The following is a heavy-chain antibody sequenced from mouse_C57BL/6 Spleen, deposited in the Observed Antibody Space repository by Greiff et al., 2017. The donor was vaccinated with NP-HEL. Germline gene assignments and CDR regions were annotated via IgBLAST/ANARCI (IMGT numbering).Heavy chain of an antibody. V-gene: IGHV1-22*01. CDR1: GYTFTDYN. CDR2: INPNNGGT. Sequence: VQLQQSGPELVKPGASVKMSCKASGYTFTDYNMHWVKQSHGKSLEWIGYINPNNGGTSYNQKFKGKATLTVNKSSSTAYMELRSLSSEDSAVYYCASEGDYDSYAICCWGHGTSVTVSS. CDR3: ASEGDYDSYAICC. J-gene: IGHJ4*01. D-gene: IGHD2-13*01.